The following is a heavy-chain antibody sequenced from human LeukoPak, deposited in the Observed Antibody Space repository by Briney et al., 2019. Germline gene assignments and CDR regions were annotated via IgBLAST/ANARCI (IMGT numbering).Heavy chain of an antibody. Sequence: PGGSLRLSCAASGFTLSSYAMSWVRQAPGKGLEWVSAISGSGGSTYYGDSVKGRFTISRDNSKNTLYLQMNSLRAEDTAVYYCVKDQGFYYDSSVYYWGQGTLVTVSS. CDR2: ISGSGGST. V-gene: IGHV3-23*01. CDR3: VKDQGFYYDSSVYY. D-gene: IGHD3-22*01. CDR1: GFTLSSYA. J-gene: IGHJ4*02.